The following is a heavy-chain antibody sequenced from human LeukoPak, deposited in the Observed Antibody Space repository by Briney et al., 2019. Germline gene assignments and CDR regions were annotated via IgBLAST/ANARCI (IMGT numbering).Heavy chain of an antibody. CDR2: XXAYNXNT. Sequence: GASVKVSCKXSGYRFTSXXXXXXXXXPXXGXXXXXXXXAYNXNTNYAQKXXGXVTXXTXXSTSTAYMELRSLRSDDTAVYYCARGGDGDILTGLVFDYWGQGTLVTVSS. D-gene: IGHD3-9*01. CDR3: ARGGDGDILTGLVFDY. V-gene: IGHV1-18*01. J-gene: IGHJ4*02. CDR1: GYRFTSXX.